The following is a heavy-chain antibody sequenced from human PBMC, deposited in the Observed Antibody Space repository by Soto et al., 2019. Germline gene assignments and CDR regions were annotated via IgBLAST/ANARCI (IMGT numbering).Heavy chain of an antibody. Sequence: GASVKVSCKASGGTFSSYAISWVRQAPGQGLEWMGGIIPIFGTANYAQKFQGRVTITADESTSTAYMELSSLRSEDTAVYYCARAHQSSSSRNGMDVWGQGTTVTVSS. J-gene: IGHJ6*02. V-gene: IGHV1-69*13. D-gene: IGHD6-6*01. CDR1: GGTFSSYA. CDR3: ARAHQSSSSRNGMDV. CDR2: IIPIFGTA.